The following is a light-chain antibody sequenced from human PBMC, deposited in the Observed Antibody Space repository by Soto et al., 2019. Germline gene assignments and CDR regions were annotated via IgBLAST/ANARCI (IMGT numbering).Light chain of an antibody. Sequence: EIMLTQSRGTLSLYPGERATLSCLASQSVSSTYLAWYQQKPGQAPRLLIYGASSRATGIPDRFSGSGSGTDFTLTISRLEPEDLAVYYCHQYGNSYTFGQGTKVDI. CDR3: HQYGNSYT. V-gene: IGKV3-20*01. CDR1: QSVSSTY. J-gene: IGKJ2*01. CDR2: GAS.